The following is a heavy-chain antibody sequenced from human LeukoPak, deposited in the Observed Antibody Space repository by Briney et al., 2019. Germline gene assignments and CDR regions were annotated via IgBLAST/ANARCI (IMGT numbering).Heavy chain of an antibody. Sequence: GESLRLSCAASEFAFSNYAMSWVRQAPGKGLEWVSAISEGGGRTIYYADSVKGRFIISRDNSKNTLYLQMNSLRAEDTAVYYCAKVAGQGDYWGQGTLVTVSS. CDR3: AKVAGQGDY. V-gene: IGHV3-23*01. CDR1: EFAFSNYA. D-gene: IGHD6-19*01. J-gene: IGHJ4*02. CDR2: ISEGGGRTI.